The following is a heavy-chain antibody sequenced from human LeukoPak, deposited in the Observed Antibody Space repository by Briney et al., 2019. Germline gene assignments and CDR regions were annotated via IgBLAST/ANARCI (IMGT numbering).Heavy chain of an antibody. D-gene: IGHD6-13*01. CDR1: GGSISSRPYC. CDR3: ARLVVSSWYHEVLLGRDY. CDR2: FYYSGNT. Sequence: SETLSLTCTVSGGSISSRPYCWGWIRQPPGKGLEWLGCFYYSGNTYSKPSLKSRVTISVDTSKNQFSLKLSSVTAADTAVYYCARLVVSSWYHEVLLGRDYWGQGTLVTVSS. J-gene: IGHJ4*02. V-gene: IGHV4-39*01.